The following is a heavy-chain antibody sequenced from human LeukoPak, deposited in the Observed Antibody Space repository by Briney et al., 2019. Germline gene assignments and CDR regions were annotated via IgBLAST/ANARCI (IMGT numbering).Heavy chain of an antibody. J-gene: IGHJ6*03. V-gene: IGHV1-69*06. CDR3: ASIDGYYYYMDV. D-gene: IGHD5-24*01. CDR1: GGTFSSYA. Sequence: SVKVSCKASGGTFSSYAISWVRQAPGQGLEWMGGIIPIFGTANYAQKFQGRVTITADKSTSTAYMELSSLRSEDTAVYYCASIDGYYYYMDVWGEGTTVTVSS. CDR2: IIPIFGTA.